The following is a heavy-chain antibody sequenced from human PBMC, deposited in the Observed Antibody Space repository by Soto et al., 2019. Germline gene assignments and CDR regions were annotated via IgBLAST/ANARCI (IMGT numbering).Heavy chain of an antibody. Sequence: QVQLQQWGAGLLKPSETLSLTCAVYGGSFSGYYWSWIRQPPGKGLEWIGEINHSGSTNYIPSLKSRVTISVDTSKNQVSRKLSSVTAADTAVYYCARSKSAVTTPFDYWGQGTLVTVSS. CDR2: INHSGST. CDR1: GGSFSGYY. D-gene: IGHD4-17*01. V-gene: IGHV4-34*01. J-gene: IGHJ4*02. CDR3: ARSKSAVTTPFDY.